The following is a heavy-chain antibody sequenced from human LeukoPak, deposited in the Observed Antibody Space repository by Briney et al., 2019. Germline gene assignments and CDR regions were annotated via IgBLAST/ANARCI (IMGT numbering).Heavy chain of an antibody. CDR2: IYYSGNT. Sequence: SETLSLTCTVSGGSISSSSYYWGWIRQPPGKGLESIGSIYYSGNTYSNPSLKSRVTISVDTSKNQFSRKLSSVTAADTAVYYCARQGAASTSRSFDPWGQGTLVTVSS. D-gene: IGHD2-2*01. CDR3: ARQGAASTSRSFDP. V-gene: IGHV4-39*01. J-gene: IGHJ5*02. CDR1: GGSISSSSYY.